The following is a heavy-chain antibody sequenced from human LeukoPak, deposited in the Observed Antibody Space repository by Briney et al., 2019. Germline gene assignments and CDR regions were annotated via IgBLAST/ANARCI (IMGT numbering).Heavy chain of an antibody. J-gene: IGHJ5*02. V-gene: IGHV4-59*12. CDR3: ARDSVDYYDSSGYYFNWFDP. CDR1: GGSISSYY. D-gene: IGHD3-22*01. Sequence: SETLSLTCTVSGGSISSYYWSWIRQPPGKGLEWIGYIYYSGSTNYNPSLKSRVTISVDTSKNQFSLKLSSVTAADTAVYYCARDSVDYYDSSGYYFNWFDPWGQGTLVTVSS. CDR2: IYYSGST.